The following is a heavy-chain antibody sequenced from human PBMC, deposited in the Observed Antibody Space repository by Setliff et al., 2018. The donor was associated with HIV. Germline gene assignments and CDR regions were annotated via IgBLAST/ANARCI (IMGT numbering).Heavy chain of an antibody. CDR3: ARAGGASCSYWGCHDILTGKYNDYYYYMDV. J-gene: IGHJ6*03. CDR1: GYSFTTYA. Sequence: ASVKVSCKASGYSFTTYAISWVRQAPGQGLEWMGWISAYNGNTLYAQKFQGRVTMTRNTSISTAYMELNSLRSEDTAVYYCARAGGASCSYWGCHDILTGKYNDYYYYMDVWGKGTTVTVSS. V-gene: IGHV1-18*01. D-gene: IGHD3-9*01. CDR2: ISAYNGNT.